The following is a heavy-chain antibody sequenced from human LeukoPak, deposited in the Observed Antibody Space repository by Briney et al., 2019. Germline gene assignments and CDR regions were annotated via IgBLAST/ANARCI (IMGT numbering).Heavy chain of an antibody. V-gene: IGHV4-34*01. J-gene: IGHJ6*03. D-gene: IGHD3-10*01. CDR1: GGSFSGYY. CDR2: INHSGST. CDR3: ARGRRITMVRGVRVYYYMDV. Sequence: SETLSLTCAVYGGSFSGYYWSWIRQPPGKGLEWIGEINHSGSTNYNPSLKSRVTISVDTSKNQFSLKLSSVTAADTTVYYCARGRRITMVRGVRVYYYMDVWGKGTTVTVSS.